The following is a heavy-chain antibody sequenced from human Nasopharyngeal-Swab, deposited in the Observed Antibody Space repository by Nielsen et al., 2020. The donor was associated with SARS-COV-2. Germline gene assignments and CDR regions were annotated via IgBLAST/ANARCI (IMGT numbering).Heavy chain of an antibody. V-gene: IGHV3-73*01. CDR3: TTDYYFDY. Sequence: GGSLRLSFAASGFIFSGSAIPWVRQASGKGLGWVDRIGDKDHNYATTYGAAVKGRFTISRDDSKNTAFLQMDSLKTEDTALYYCTTDYYFDYWGQGTLVTVSS. J-gene: IGHJ4*02. CDR2: IGDKDHNYAT. CDR1: GFIFSGSA.